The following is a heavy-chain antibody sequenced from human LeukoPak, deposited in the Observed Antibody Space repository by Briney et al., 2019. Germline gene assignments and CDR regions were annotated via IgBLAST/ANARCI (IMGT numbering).Heavy chain of an antibody. V-gene: IGHV3-30*18. CDR1: GFTSGSYA. J-gene: IGHJ6*02. CDR2: ISYDGSNK. D-gene: IGHD3-10*01. CDR3: AKDWDYYGSGSSLGMDV. Sequence: GGSRRLSCAASGFTSGSYAMTWVRQAPAKGLEGWAVISYDGSNKYYADSVKGRFTISRDNSKNTLYLQMNSLRAEDTAVYYCAKDWDYYGSGSSLGMDVWGQGTTVTVSS.